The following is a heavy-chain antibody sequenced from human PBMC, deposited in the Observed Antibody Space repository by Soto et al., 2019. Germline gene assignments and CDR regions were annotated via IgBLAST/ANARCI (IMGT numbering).Heavy chain of an antibody. J-gene: IGHJ6*02. CDR1: GFTFSSYA. V-gene: IGHV3-30-3*01. Sequence: QVQLVEAGGGVVQPGRSLRLSCAASGFTFSSYAMHWVRQAPGKGLEWVAVISYDGSNKYYADSVKGRFTISRDNFKNTLYLLMISRRAEEKVVYYCARDEIRFSWAYGMDVWGQGTRVTVS. CDR3: ARDEIRFSWAYGMDV. D-gene: IGHD3-3*01. CDR2: ISYDGSNK.